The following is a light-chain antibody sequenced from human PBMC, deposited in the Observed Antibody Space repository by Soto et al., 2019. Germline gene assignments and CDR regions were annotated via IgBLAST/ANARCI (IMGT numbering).Light chain of an antibody. V-gene: IGKV1-9*01. J-gene: IGKJ1*01. CDR2: AAS. Sequence: DIQLTQSPSFLSASVGDRVTITCGASQGISSYLAWYQQKPGKAPKLLIYAASTLQSGVPSRFSGSGSGTEFTLTISSLQPEDFATYYCQQLNSYRWTFGQGTKVDIK. CDR1: QGISSY. CDR3: QQLNSYRWT.